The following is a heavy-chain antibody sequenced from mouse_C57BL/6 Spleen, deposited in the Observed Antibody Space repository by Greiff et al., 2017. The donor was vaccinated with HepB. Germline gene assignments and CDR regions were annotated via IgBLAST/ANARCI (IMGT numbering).Heavy chain of an antibody. CDR3: AREDRNYGFDY. CDR1: GFTFSDYG. J-gene: IGHJ2*01. V-gene: IGHV5-17*01. D-gene: IGHD2-5*01. CDR2: ISSGSSTI. Sequence: DVKLVESGGGLVKPGGSLKFSCAASGFTFSDYGMHWVRQAPEKGLEWVAYISSGSSTIYYADTVKGRSTISRDNAKNTLFLQMTSRRSEDTAMYYCAREDRNYGFDYWGQGTTLTVSS.